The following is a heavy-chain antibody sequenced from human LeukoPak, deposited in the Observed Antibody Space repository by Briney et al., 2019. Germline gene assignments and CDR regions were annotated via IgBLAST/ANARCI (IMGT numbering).Heavy chain of an antibody. J-gene: IGHJ4*02. Sequence: ASVKVSCKVSGYTLTELSMHWVRQAPGKGLEWMGGFDPEDGETIYAQEFQGRVTMTRDTSTSTVYMELSSLRSEDTAVYYCARPVPGSSSAFDYWGQGTLVTVSS. D-gene: IGHD6-13*01. CDR3: ARPVPGSSSAFDY. CDR2: FDPEDGET. V-gene: IGHV1-24*01. CDR1: GYTLTELS.